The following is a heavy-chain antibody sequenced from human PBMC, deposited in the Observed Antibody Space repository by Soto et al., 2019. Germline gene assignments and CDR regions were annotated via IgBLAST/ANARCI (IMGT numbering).Heavy chain of an antibody. Sequence: GGSLRLSCAASGFTFSSYAMSWVRQAPGKGLEWVSSISGSGGSTYYADSVKGRFTISRDNSKNTLYLQMNSLRAEDTAVYYCDNNDYYYYYMDVWGKGTTVTVSS. CDR3: DNNDYYYYYMDV. D-gene: IGHD1-1*01. J-gene: IGHJ6*03. V-gene: IGHV3-23*01. CDR2: ISGSGGST. CDR1: GFTFSSYA.